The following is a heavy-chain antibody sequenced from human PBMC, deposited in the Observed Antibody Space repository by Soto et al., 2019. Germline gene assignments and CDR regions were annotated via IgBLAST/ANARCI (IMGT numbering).Heavy chain of an antibody. CDR3: AKASDIVLMVYAKPVNWFDP. J-gene: IGHJ5*02. CDR2: ISGSGGST. D-gene: IGHD2-8*01. V-gene: IGHV3-23*01. CDR1: GFTFSSYA. Sequence: GGSLRLSCAASGFTFSSYAMSWVRQAPGKGLEWVSAISGSGGSTYYADSVKGRFTISRDNSKSTLYLQMNSLRAEDTAVYYCAKASDIVLMVYAKPVNWFDPWGQGTLVTVSS.